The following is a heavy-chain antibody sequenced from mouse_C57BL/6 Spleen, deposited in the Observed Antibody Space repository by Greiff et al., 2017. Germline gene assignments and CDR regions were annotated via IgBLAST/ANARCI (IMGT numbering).Heavy chain of an antibody. J-gene: IGHJ2*01. CDR2: INPNNGGT. V-gene: IGHV1-18*01. CDR1: GYTFTDYN. CDR3: ARALYDCFDY. D-gene: IGHD2-3*01. Sequence: EVQRVESGPELVKPGASVKIPCKASGYTFTDYNMDWVKQSHGKSLEWIGDINPNNGGTIYNQKFKGKATLTVDKSSSTAYMELRSLTSEDTAVYYCARALYDCFDYWGQGTTLTVSS.